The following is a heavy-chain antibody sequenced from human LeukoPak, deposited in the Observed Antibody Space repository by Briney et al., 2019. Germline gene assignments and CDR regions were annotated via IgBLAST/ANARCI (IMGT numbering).Heavy chain of an antibody. CDR1: GYTFTSYG. D-gene: IGHD4-23*01. CDR2: ISAYNGNT. V-gene: IGHV1-18*01. CDR3: ARDAYGGNSWGWFDP. J-gene: IGHJ5*02. Sequence: ASVKVSCKASGYTFTSYGISWVRQAPGQGLEWMGWISAYNGNTNYAQKLQGRVTMTTDTSTSTAYMELRSLRSDDTAVYYCARDAYGGNSWGWFDPWGQGTLVTVSA.